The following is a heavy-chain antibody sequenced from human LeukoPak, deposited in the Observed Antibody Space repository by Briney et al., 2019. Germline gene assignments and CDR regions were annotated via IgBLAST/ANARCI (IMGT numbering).Heavy chain of an antibody. J-gene: IGHJ6*03. D-gene: IGHD2-2*01. CDR2: ISAYNGNT. V-gene: IGHV1-18*01. CDR3: AREVPAATFYYYYMDV. CDR1: GYTFTSYG. Sequence: GASVKVSCKASGYTFTSYGISWVRQAPGQGLEWMGWISAYNGNTNYAQKFQGRVTITADKSTSTAYMELSSLRSEDTAVYYCAREVPAATFYYYYMDVWGKGTTVTVSS.